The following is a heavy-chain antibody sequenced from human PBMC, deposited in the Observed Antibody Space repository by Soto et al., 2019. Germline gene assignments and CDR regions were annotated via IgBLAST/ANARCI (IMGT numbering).Heavy chain of an antibody. CDR3: AHRPRGYAYYFDY. CDR1: GFSLSTRGVA. Sequence: QITLKESGPTLVKPTQTLTLTCTFSGFSLSTRGVAVGWFRQPPGKALEWLALIYWDEDKWYSPSLKSRLIXXXXXSKXXVXLTXXXMXXXDTATYYCAHRPRGYAYYFDYWGQGTLVTVSS. D-gene: IGHD5-12*01. V-gene: IGHV2-5*02. J-gene: IGHJ4*02. CDR2: IYWDEDK.